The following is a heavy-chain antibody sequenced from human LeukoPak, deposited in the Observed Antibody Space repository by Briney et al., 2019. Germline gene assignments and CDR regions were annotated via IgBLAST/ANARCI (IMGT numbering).Heavy chain of an antibody. V-gene: IGHV4-61*02. J-gene: IGHJ4*02. CDR2: IYTSGST. Sequence: SQTLSLTCTVSGGSISSGSYYWSWIRQPAGKGLEWIGRIYTSGSTNYNPSLKSRVTISVDTSKNQFSLKLSSVSAADTAVYYCARGNPALSRAAGYYFDYWGQGTLVTVSS. D-gene: IGHD6-13*01. CDR1: GGSISSGSYY. CDR3: ARGNPALSRAAGYYFDY.